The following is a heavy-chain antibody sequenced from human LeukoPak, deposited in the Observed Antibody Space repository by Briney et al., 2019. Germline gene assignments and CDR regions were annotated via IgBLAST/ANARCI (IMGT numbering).Heavy chain of an antibody. D-gene: IGHD3-3*01. V-gene: IGHV1-18*01. Sequence: ASVKVSCKASGYTFTSYGISWVRQAPGQGLGWMGWISAYNGNTNYAQKLQGRVTMTTDTSTSTAYMELRSLRSDDTAVYYCARDFRFLEWSSDAFDIWGQGTMVTVSS. CDR1: GYTFTSYG. J-gene: IGHJ3*02. CDR3: ARDFRFLEWSSDAFDI. CDR2: ISAYNGNT.